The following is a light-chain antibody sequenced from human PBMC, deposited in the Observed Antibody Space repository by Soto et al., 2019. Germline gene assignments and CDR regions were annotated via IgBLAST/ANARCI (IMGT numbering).Light chain of an antibody. CDR2: KVS. CDR3: CSYTRSYTWV. V-gene: IGLV2-14*01. Sequence: QSVLTQPASVSGSPRQSITISCTGTSSDVGDGDFVSWYQQRPGNAPKLMIYKVSNRPSGVSNRFSGSKSGNTASLTISGLQAEDEADYHCCSYTRSYTWVFGGGTQLTVL. J-gene: IGLJ3*02. CDR1: SSDVGDGDF.